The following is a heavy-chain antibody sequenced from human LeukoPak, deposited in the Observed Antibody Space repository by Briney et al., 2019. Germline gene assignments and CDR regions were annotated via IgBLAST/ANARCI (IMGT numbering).Heavy chain of an antibody. V-gene: IGHV3-30*02. CDR3: AKNSPVGDSSGYYSSSFNY. CDR2: IRYDGSNK. CDR1: GFTFSNYG. D-gene: IGHD3-22*01. J-gene: IGHJ4*02. Sequence: GGSLRLSCAASGFTFSNYGMHWVRQAPGKGLEWVAFIRYDGSNKYYADSVKGRFTISRDNSKNTLYLQMNSLRAEDTAVYHCAKNSPVGDSSGYYSSSFNYWGQGTLVTVSS.